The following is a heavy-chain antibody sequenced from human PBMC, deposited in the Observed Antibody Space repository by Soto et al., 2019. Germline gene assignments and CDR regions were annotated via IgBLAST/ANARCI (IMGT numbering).Heavy chain of an antibody. CDR1: GDSISSYY. CDR3: ARDLWGYCGTDCYPLDV. CDR2: VHSNGNT. J-gene: IGHJ6*02. D-gene: IGHD2-21*02. Sequence: PSETLSLTCTVSGDSISSYYWSWIRQPPGKGLEWIGYVHSNGNTHHNPSLKSRVTISMDTSKNQFSLNLNSVTAADTAVYYCARDLWGYCGTDCYPLDVWGQGTTVTVSS. V-gene: IGHV4-4*08.